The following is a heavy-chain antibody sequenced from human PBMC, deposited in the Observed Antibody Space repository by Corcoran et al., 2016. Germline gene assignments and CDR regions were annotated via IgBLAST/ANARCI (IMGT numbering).Heavy chain of an antibody. CDR2: IYGGGST. CDR1: GFILSSSY. D-gene: IGHD6-6*01. V-gene: IGHV3-53*01. Sequence: EVQLVESGGGLIQPGESLRLSCAASGFILSSSYMNWVRQAPGKGLEWVSVIYGGGSTYNADSVKGRFRISRDNSKNTIYLQMNSLTADDTAVYYCARGAGVHAEYYYTMDVGGQGTTVTVSS. CDR3: ARGAGVHAEYYYTMDV. J-gene: IGHJ6*02.